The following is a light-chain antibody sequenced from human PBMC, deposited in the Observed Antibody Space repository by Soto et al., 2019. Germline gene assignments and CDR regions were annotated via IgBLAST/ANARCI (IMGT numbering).Light chain of an antibody. J-gene: IGLJ1*01. CDR3: DSYADSGARV. CDR2: EVT. CDR1: SSDVGNYNY. Sequence: QSALTQPASVSGSPGQSITISCTGTSSDVGNYNYVSWYQQHPGKAPKLIIYEVTFRPSGASNRFSGSKSGNTASLTISGLQAEDEAHYYCDSYADSGARVFGTGTKVTVL. V-gene: IGLV2-14*01.